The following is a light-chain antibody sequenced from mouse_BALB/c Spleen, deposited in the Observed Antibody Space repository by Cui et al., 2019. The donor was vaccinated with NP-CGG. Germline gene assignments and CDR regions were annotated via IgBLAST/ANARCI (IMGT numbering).Light chain of an antibody. Sequence: QAVVTQESALTTSPGETVTLTCRSSTGAVTTSNYANWVQEKPDHLFTGLIGGTNNRAPGVPARFSGYLIGDKVALTITGAQTEDEAIYFCALWYSNHWVFGGGTKLTVL. CDR1: TGAVTTSNY. CDR2: GTN. V-gene: IGLV1*01. J-gene: IGLJ1*01. CDR3: ALWYSNHWV.